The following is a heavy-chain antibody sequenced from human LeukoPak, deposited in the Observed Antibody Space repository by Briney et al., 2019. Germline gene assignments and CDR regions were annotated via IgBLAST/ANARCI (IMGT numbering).Heavy chain of an antibody. Sequence: GASVKVSCKASGYTFTSYDINWVRQATGQGLGWMGWINPNSGGTNYAQKFQGRVTMTRDTSISTAYMELSRLGSDDTAVYYCARGAVPVFYYYMDVWGKGTTVTVSS. V-gene: IGHV1-2*02. CDR1: GYTFTSYD. D-gene: IGHD2-2*01. CDR3: ARGAVPVFYYYMDV. J-gene: IGHJ6*03. CDR2: INPNSGGT.